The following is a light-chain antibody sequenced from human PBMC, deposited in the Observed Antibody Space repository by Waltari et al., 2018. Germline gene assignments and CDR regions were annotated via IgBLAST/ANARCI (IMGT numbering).Light chain of an antibody. Sequence: QSALTQPASVSGSPGQSITISCTAVNSNVDILHLVLRYQHPPGRNPRLLIYEISQRPSGMSNRFSASKSCNTASLTISGLQHEDEADYFCCSFAGYCIYVFGSGTQVSVL. CDR3: CSFAGYCIYV. CDR1: NSNVDILHL. J-gene: IGLJ1*01. V-gene: IGLV2-23*02. CDR2: EIS.